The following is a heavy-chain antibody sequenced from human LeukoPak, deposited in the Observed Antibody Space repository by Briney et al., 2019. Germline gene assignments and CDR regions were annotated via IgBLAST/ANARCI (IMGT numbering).Heavy chain of an antibody. CDR2: ISSSGSTI. J-gene: IGHJ6*04. CDR3: AELGITMIGGV. V-gene: IGHV3-48*04. CDR1: GFTFSSYS. D-gene: IGHD3-10*02. Sequence: GGSLRLSCAASGFTFSSYSMIWVRQAPGKGLEWVSYISSSGSTIYYADSVKGRFTISRDNAKNSLYLQMNNLRAEDTAVYHCAELGITMIGGVWGKGTTVTISS.